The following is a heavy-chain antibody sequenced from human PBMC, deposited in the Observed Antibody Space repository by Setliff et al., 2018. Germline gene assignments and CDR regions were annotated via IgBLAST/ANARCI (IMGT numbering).Heavy chain of an antibody. CDR3: ARQGASGAPHY. CDR1: DFSVGSVYY. V-gene: IGHV4-38-2*01. J-gene: IGHJ4*02. Sequence: LSLTCAVSDFSVGSVYYWGWIRQPPGRGLEWIANIYYSGTTHYSPSFQSRVIISVDTFRSQFSLQLTSVTAADTAIYYCARQGASGAPHYWGQGTLVTVSS. D-gene: IGHD6-13*01. CDR2: IYYSGTT.